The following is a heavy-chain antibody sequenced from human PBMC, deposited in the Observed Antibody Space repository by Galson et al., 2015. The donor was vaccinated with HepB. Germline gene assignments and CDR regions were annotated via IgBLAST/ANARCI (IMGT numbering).Heavy chain of an antibody. CDR3: ARGIVRVGATVFDY. D-gene: IGHD1-26*01. CDR2: IYYSGST. CDR1: GGSISSGGYS. V-gene: IGHV4-30-4*07. J-gene: IGHJ4*02. Sequence: LSLTCAVSGGSISSGGYSWSWIRQPPGKGLEWIGYIYYSGSTYYNPSLKSRVTISVDTSKNQFSLKLSSVTAADTAVYYCARGIVRVGATVFDYWGQGTLVTVSS.